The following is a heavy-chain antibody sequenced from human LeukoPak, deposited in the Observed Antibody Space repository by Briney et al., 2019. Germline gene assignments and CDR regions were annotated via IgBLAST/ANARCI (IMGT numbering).Heavy chain of an antibody. CDR3: ARDTSGYRRGSFDY. CDR1: GGSISSYY. J-gene: IGHJ4*02. D-gene: IGHD3-22*01. V-gene: IGHV4-59*01. CDR2: IYYSGST. Sequence: SETLSLTCSVSGGSISSYYWSWTRQRPGKGLEWIGYIYYSGSTSYNPSLKTRVTISVDTFNNQFSLKLSSVTAADTAVYYCARDTSGYRRGSFDYWGQGTLVTVSS.